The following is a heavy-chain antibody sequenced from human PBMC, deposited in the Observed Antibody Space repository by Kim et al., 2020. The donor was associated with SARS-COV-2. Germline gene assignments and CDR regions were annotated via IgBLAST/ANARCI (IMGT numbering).Heavy chain of an antibody. D-gene: IGHD6-13*01. Sequence: SVKGRFTMSRDNAKNSMYLQMNSLRAEDTAVYYCAGDSAAAGNIYYYGMDVWGQGTTVTVSS. V-gene: IGHV3-11*05. J-gene: IGHJ6*02. CDR3: AGDSAAAGNIYYYGMDV.